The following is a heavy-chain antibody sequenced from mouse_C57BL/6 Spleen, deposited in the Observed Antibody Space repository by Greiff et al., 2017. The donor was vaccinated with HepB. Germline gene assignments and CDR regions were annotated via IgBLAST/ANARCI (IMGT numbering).Heavy chain of an antibody. CDR1: GFSLTSYG. V-gene: IGHV2-2*01. CDR3: ARNGIYAMDY. Sequence: VQRVESGPGLVQPSQSLSITCTVSGFSLTSYGVHWVRQSPGKGLEWLGVIWSGGSTDYNAAFISRLSISKDNSKSQVFFKINSLQADDTAIYYCARNGIYAMDYWGQGTSVTVSS. CDR2: IWSGGST. D-gene: IGHD4-1*01. J-gene: IGHJ4*01.